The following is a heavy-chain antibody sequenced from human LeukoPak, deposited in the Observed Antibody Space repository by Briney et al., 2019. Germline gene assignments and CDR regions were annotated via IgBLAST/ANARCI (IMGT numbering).Heavy chain of an antibody. J-gene: IGHJ3*02. Sequence: SETLSLTCTVSGASISSYYWSWIRQPPGKGLEWLGYIYYSGSTNYNPSLKSRVTISVDTSKNQFSLKLSSVTAADTAVYYCARHLGDTVTTSDAFDIWGQGTMVTVSS. CDR1: GASISSYY. D-gene: IGHD4-17*01. CDR2: IYYSGST. V-gene: IGHV4-59*08. CDR3: ARHLGDTVTTSDAFDI.